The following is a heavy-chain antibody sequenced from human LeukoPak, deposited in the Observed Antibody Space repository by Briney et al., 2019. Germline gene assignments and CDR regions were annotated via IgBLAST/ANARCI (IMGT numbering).Heavy chain of an antibody. D-gene: IGHD3-22*01. CDR3: AKDQEDKYYYDSSGYDY. J-gene: IGHJ4*02. CDR2: ISGSGGST. V-gene: IGHV3-23*01. Sequence: PGGSLRLSCAASGFTFSSYAMSWVRQAPGKGLEWVSAISGSGGSTYYADSVKGRFTISRDNSKNTLYLQVNSLRAEDTAVYYCAKDQEDKYYYDSSGYDYWGQGTLVTVSS. CDR1: GFTFSSYA.